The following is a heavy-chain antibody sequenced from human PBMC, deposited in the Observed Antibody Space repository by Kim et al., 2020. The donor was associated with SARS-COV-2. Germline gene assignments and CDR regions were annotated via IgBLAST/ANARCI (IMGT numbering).Heavy chain of an antibody. Sequence: GGSLRLSCAASGFTFSSYAMSWVRQAPGKGLEWVSAISGSGGSTYYADSVKGRFTISRDNSKNTLYLQMNSLRAEDTAVYYCAKDSGYYYGSGTMNGGAFDIWGQGTMVTVSS. J-gene: IGHJ3*02. CDR2: ISGSGGST. D-gene: IGHD3-10*01. V-gene: IGHV3-23*01. CDR1: GFTFSSYA. CDR3: AKDSGYYYGSGTMNGGAFDI.